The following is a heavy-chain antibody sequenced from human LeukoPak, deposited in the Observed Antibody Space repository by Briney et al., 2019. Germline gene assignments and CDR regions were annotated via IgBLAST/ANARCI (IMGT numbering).Heavy chain of an antibody. J-gene: IGHJ4*02. V-gene: IGHV3-23*01. CDR3: AKETPHFDY. CDR2: ISGSGGSE. Sequence: GGSLRLSCVASGFTFTSYAMSWVRQAPGKGLEWVSSISGSGGSEHYADSVKGRFTISRDNSKNTLYLQMNSLRAEDTAVYYCAKETPHFDYWGQGTLVTVSS. CDR1: GFTFTSYA.